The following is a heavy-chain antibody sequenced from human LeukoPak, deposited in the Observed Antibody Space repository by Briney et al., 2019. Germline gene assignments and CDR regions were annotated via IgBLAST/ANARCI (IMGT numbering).Heavy chain of an antibody. V-gene: IGHV3-66*01. D-gene: IGHD5-12*01. CDR2: IYSGGST. CDR3: ARDLWGYSGYEDTFGYYYGMDV. Sequence: GGSLRLSCAASGFTVSSNYMSWVRQAPGKGLEWVSVIYSGGSTYYADSVKGRFTISRDNSKNTLYLQMNSLRAEDTAVYYCARDLWGYSGYEDTFGYYYGMDVWGQGTTVTVSS. CDR1: GFTVSSNY. J-gene: IGHJ6*02.